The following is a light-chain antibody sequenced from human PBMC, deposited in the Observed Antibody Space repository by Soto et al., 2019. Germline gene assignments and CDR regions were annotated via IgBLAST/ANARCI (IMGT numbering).Light chain of an antibody. V-gene: IGLV2-14*01. CDR3: SSYTSSSTDYV. Sequence: QSVLTHPASVSGCTGQSSTISCNGTRSDVGGYNYVSWYQQHPGKAPKLMIYDVSNRPSGVSNRFSGSKSGNTASLTISGLQAEDEADYYCSSYTSSSTDYVFGTGSKVTVL. CDR2: DVS. CDR1: RSDVGGYNY. J-gene: IGLJ1*01.